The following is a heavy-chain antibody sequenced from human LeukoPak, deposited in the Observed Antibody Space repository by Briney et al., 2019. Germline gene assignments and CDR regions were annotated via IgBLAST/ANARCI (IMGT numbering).Heavy chain of an antibody. Sequence: GGSLRLSCAASGFTFRSYAMSWVRQAPGRGLEWVSSISSSSTYIHYADSVKGRFTISRDNAKNSLYLQMNSLRAEDTAVYYCARQDYDFWSGPYYMDVWGKGTTVTVSS. V-gene: IGHV3-21*01. CDR2: ISSSSTYI. D-gene: IGHD3-3*01. CDR3: ARQDYDFWSGPYYMDV. CDR1: GFTFRSYA. J-gene: IGHJ6*03.